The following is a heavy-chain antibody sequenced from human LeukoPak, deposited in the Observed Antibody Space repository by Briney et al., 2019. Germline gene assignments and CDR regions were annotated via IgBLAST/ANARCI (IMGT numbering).Heavy chain of an antibody. CDR1: GGSISSSSYY. D-gene: IGHD4-11*01. J-gene: IGHJ4*02. Sequence: PSETLSLTCTVSGGSISSSSYYWGWIRQPPGKGLEWIGSIYYSGSTHYNPSLKSRVTISVDTSKNQFSLKLSSVTAADTAVYYCARQWTTVTDYWGQGTLVTVSS. CDR3: ARQWTTVTDY. CDR2: IYYSGST. V-gene: IGHV4-39*01.